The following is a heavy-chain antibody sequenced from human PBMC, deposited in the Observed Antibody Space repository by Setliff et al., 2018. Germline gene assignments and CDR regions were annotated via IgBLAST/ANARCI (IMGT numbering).Heavy chain of an antibody. CDR3: ARDNTILGATDY. V-gene: IGHV4-38-2*02. D-gene: IGHD1-26*01. J-gene: IGHJ4*02. Sequence: SETLSLTCAVSNFSVNSGYTWGWIRQPPGKGLEWIGIMFDNVGTFYDPSLKSRVTMSVDTSKGELSLKLTFVTAADTAVYFCARDNTILGATDYWGQGTLVTVSS. CDR1: NFSVNSGYT. CDR2: MFDNVGT.